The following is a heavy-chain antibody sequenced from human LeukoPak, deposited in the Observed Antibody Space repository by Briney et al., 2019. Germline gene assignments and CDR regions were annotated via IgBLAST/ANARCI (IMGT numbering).Heavy chain of an antibody. J-gene: IGHJ4*02. CDR3: ARESNYDFGSLGVRSPKSDY. D-gene: IGHD3-3*01. CDR2: IIPILGIA. Sequence: SVKVSCKASGGTFSSYTISWVRQAPGQGLEWMGRIIPILGIANYAQKFQGRVTITADKSTSTAYMELSGLRSEDTAVYYCARESNYDFGSLGVRSPKSDYWGQGTLVTVSS. CDR1: GGTFSSYT. V-gene: IGHV1-69*04.